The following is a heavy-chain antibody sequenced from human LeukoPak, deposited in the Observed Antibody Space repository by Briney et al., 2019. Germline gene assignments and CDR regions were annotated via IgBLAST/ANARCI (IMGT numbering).Heavy chain of an antibody. CDR2: IGGGPQ. D-gene: IGHD2-8*01. J-gene: IGHJ3*02. V-gene: IGHV3-23*01. CDR1: GLTFSDYA. CDR3: AKDSFSYNGVYDALDI. Sequence: GGSLRLSCATSGLTFSDYAMTWVRQVPGKGLEWVSTIGGGPQYYAESVKGRFTISRDNSKSTVFLQMDGLRAEDTAIYYCAKDSFSYNGVYDALDIWGQGTMVTVSS.